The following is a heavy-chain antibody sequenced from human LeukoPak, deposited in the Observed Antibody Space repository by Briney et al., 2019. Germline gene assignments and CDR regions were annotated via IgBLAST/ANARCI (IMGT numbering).Heavy chain of an antibody. Sequence: GGSLXXXCAASGFTXXXXXXXWVRQXPXXXXXXXXGISGSGGSTYYADSXXGRXTISRDNSKNTLYLQMNSLRAXXTAIYYCAKDSAVTTRSLALGWGQGTLVTVSS. CDR1: GFTXXXXX. D-gene: IGHD4-17*01. V-gene: IGHV3-23*01. CDR3: AKDSAVTTRSLALG. J-gene: IGHJ4*02. CDR2: ISGSGGST.